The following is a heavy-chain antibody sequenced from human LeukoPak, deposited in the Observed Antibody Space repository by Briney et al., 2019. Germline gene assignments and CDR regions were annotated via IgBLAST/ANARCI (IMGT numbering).Heavy chain of an antibody. D-gene: IGHD2-15*01. CDR2: IGTAGDT. Sequence: GGSLRLSCAASGFTFSSYDMHWVRQATGKGLEWVSAIGTAGDTYYPDSVKGRFTISRENAKNSLYLQMNSLRAGDTAVYYCARAAHLLGYCSGGSCDYGLRGYYYGMDVWGQGTTVTVSS. J-gene: IGHJ6*02. CDR1: GFTFSSYD. CDR3: ARAAHLLGYCSGGSCDYGLRGYYYGMDV. V-gene: IGHV3-13*01.